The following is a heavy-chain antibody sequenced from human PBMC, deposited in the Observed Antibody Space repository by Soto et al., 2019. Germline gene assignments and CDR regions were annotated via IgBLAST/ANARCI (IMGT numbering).Heavy chain of an antibody. J-gene: IGHJ6*02. CDR2: IYYSGST. V-gene: IGHV4-59*01. CDR3: ARGAAGRDYYYYGMDV. CDR1: GGSISSYY. Sequence: SETLSLTCTVSGGSISSYYWSWIRQPPGEGLEWIGYIYYSGSTNYNPSLKSRVTISVDTSKNQFSLKLSSVTAADTAVYYCARGAAGRDYYYYGMDVWGQGTTVTVSS. D-gene: IGHD6-13*01.